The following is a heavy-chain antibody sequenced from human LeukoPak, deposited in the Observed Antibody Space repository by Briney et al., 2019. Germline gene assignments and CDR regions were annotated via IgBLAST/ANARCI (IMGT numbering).Heavy chain of an antibody. CDR2: ISGSSSTI. D-gene: IGHD2-2*01. V-gene: IGHV3-48*04. CDR3: AKALGGHQLLGRSNWFDP. J-gene: IGHJ5*02. Sequence: PGGSLRLSCAASGFTFSSYSMNWVRQAPGKGLEWVSYISGSSSTIHYADSVKGRFTISRDNAKNSLYLQMNSLRAEDTAVYYCAKALGGHQLLGRSNWFDPWGQGTLVTVSS. CDR1: GFTFSSYS.